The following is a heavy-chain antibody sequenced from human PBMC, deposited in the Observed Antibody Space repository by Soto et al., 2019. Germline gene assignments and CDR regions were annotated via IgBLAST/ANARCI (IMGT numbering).Heavy chain of an antibody. J-gene: IGHJ4*02. CDR3: ARTDKYNSQSSGWANRFDY. CDR1: GFIFSNYA. D-gene: IGHD6-19*01. V-gene: IGHV3-23*01. Sequence: EVQLLESGGGLVQPGGSLRLSCAASGFIFSNYAITWVRQAPGKGPEWVSTFTSGGSTYYRDTVKGRFTISRDNSKNTLYLQMNSLRAEVTAVYYCARTDKYNSQSSGWANRFDYWGQGTLVTVSS. CDR2: FTSGGST.